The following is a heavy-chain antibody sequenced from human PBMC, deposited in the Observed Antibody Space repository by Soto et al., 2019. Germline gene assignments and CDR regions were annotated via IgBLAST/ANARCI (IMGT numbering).Heavy chain of an antibody. CDR2: ISAYNGNT. Sequence: GASVKVSCKASGYTFTSYGISWVRQAPGQGLEWMGWISAYNGNTNYAQKLQGRVTMTTDTSTSTAYMELRSLRSDDTAVYYCARELWMWSSSSSSAFDIWGQGTTVTVSS. V-gene: IGHV1-18*01. J-gene: IGHJ3*02. D-gene: IGHD6-6*01. CDR3: ARELWMWSSSSSSAFDI. CDR1: GYTFTSYG.